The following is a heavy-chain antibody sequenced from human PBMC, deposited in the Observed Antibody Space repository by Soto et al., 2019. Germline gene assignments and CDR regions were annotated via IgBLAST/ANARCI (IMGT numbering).Heavy chain of an antibody. V-gene: IGHV4-4*02. Sequence: SETLSLTCAVSGGSISSSNWWSWVRQPPGKGLEWIGEIYHSGSTNYNPSLKSRVTISVDKSKNQFSLKLSSVTAADTAVYYCARELGHYYDLYDIWGQGTMVTVSS. J-gene: IGHJ3*02. CDR2: IYHSGST. CDR1: GGSISSSNW. CDR3: ARELGHYYDLYDI. D-gene: IGHD3-22*01.